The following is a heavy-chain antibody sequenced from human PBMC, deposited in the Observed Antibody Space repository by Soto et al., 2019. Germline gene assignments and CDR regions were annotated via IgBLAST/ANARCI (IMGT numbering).Heavy chain of an antibody. J-gene: IGHJ5*02. D-gene: IGHD1-26*01. CDR2: IYYSGST. V-gene: IGHV4-39*01. CDR3: ARREWDPASGFDP. CDR1: GGSISSSSYY. Sequence: SETLSLTCTVSGGSISSSSYYWGWIRQPPGKGLEWIGSIYYSGSTYYNPSLKSRVTISVDTSKNQFSLKLSSVTAADTAVYYRARREWDPASGFDPWGQGTLVTVSS.